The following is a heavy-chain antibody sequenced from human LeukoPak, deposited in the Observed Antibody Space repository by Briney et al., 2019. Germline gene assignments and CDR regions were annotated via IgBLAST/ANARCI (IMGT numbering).Heavy chain of an antibody. J-gene: IGHJ5*02. CDR2: VNESGGT. D-gene: IGHD1-26*01. CDR1: IDSFSNYH. Sequence: SETLSLTCAVYIDSFSNYHWNWIRQTPGKGMEWIGEVNESGGTNIRPSLRSRIILSVDTSKNQFSLKLISVTVADTAIYYCARGQGATVPQVGKNCFDPWGQGTWVTVSS. CDR3: ARGQGATVPQVGKNCFDP. V-gene: IGHV4-34*01.